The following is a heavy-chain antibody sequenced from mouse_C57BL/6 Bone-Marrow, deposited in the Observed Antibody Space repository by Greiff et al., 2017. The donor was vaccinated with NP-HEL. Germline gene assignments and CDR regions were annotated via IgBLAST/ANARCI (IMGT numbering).Heavy chain of an antibody. CDR3: ARGDNWDGYFDV. V-gene: IGHV1-19*01. CDR2: INPYNGGT. D-gene: IGHD4-1*01. CDR1: GYTFTDYY. J-gene: IGHJ1*03. Sequence: EVQLQQSGPVLVKPGASVKMSCKASGYTFTDYYMNWVKQSHGKSLEWIGVINPYNGGTSYNQKFKGKATLTVDKSSSTAYMELNSLTSEDSAVYYCARGDNWDGYFDVWGTGTTVTVSS.